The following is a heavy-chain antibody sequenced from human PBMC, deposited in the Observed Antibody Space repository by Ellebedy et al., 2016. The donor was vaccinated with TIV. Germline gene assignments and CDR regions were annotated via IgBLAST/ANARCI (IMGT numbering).Heavy chain of an antibody. CDR3: AKEGGGSYLRSFDS. V-gene: IGHV3-23*01. Sequence: GESLKISCAASGFSFSSYAMSWVRQAPGRGLEWISGISGSGGTTEYAESVKGRFTISRDKSKNTLHLQMSGLRVEDTAVYYCAKEGGGSYLRSFDSWGQGSLVTVSA. J-gene: IGHJ4*02. D-gene: IGHD4-23*01. CDR1: GFSFSSYA. CDR2: ISGSGGTT.